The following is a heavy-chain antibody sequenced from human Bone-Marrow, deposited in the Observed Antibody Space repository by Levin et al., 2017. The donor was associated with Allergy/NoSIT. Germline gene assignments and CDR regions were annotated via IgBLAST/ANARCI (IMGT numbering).Heavy chain of an antibody. CDR2: INPNNGDT. Sequence: ASVKVSCKASGYTFTGHSMYWVRQAPGQGLEFMGSINPNNGDTHYAQKFQGRMTMTRDTSISTVYMELSRLTSDDTAVYYCARDTYMIQFDYWGQGALVAVSS. V-gene: IGHV1-2*02. J-gene: IGHJ4*02. CDR1: GYTFTGHS. CDR3: ARDTYMIQFDY. D-gene: IGHD3-16*01.